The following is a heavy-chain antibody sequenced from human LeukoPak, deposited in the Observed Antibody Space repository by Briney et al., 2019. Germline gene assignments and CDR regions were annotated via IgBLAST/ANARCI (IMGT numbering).Heavy chain of an antibody. J-gene: IGHJ4*02. CDR3: AKDRVPGSGSYWSRRYFDY. Sequence: GGSLRLSCAASGFTFSSYVMHWVRQAPGKGLEWVAFIRYDGSNKYYADSVKGRFTISRDNSKNTLYLQMNSLRAEDTAVYYCAKDRVPGSGSYWSRRYFDYWGQRTLVTVSS. D-gene: IGHD3-10*01. CDR1: GFTFSSYV. V-gene: IGHV3-30*02. CDR2: IRYDGSNK.